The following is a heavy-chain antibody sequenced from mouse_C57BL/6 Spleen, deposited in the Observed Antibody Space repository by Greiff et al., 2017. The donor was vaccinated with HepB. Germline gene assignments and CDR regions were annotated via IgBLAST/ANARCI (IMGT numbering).Heavy chain of an antibody. CDR3: ARGGEMGFDY. J-gene: IGHJ2*01. D-gene: IGHD2-13*01. CDR2: IYPGSGNT. Sequence: VQLQQSGAELVRPGASVKLSCKASGYTFTDYYINWVKQRPGQGLEWIARIYPGSGNTYYNEKFKGKATLTAEKSSSTAYMQLSSLTSEDSAVYFCARGGEMGFDYWGQGTTLTVSS. CDR1: GYTFTDYY. V-gene: IGHV1-76*01.